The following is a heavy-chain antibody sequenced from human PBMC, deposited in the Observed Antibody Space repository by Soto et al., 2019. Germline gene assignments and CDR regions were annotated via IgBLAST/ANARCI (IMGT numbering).Heavy chain of an antibody. CDR2: ISAYNGNT. Sequence: ASVKVSCKASGYTFTSYGISWVRQAQGQGLEWMGWISAYNGNTNYAQKLQGRVTMTTDTSTSTAYMELRSLRSDDTAVYYCARDPDYGDYHVLDYWGQGTLVTVSS. J-gene: IGHJ4*02. CDR3: ARDPDYGDYHVLDY. CDR1: GYTFTSYG. D-gene: IGHD4-17*01. V-gene: IGHV1-18*01.